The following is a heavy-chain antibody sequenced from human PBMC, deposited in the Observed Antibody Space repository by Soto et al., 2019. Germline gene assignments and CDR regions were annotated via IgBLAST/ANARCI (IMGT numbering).Heavy chain of an antibody. CDR3: ARGGITMVRGVIRYCGMDV. CDR1: GFTFSSYW. J-gene: IGHJ6*02. D-gene: IGHD3-10*01. CDR2: INSDGSST. V-gene: IGHV3-74*01. Sequence: GGSLRLSCAASGFTFSSYWMHWVRQAPGKGLVWVSRINSDGSSTSYADSVKGRFTISRDNAKNTLYLQMNSLRAEDTAVYYCARGGITMVRGVIRYCGMDVWGQGTTVTVSS.